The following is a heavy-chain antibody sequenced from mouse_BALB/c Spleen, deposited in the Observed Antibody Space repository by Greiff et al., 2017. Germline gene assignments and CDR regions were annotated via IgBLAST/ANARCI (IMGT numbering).Heavy chain of an antibody. CDR1: GFAFSSYD. Sequence: EVQLVESGGGLVKPGGSLKLSCAASGFAFSSYDMSWVRQTPEKRLEWVAYISSGGGSTYYPDTVKGRFTISRDNAKNTLYLQMSSLKSEDTAMYYCASLLLRSPMDYWGQGTSVTVSS. CDR3: ASLLLRSPMDY. D-gene: IGHD1-1*01. J-gene: IGHJ4*01. V-gene: IGHV5-12-1*01. CDR2: ISSGGGST.